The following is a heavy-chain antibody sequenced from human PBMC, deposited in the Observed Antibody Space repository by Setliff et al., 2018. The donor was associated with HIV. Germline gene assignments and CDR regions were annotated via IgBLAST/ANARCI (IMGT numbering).Heavy chain of an antibody. D-gene: IGHD3-9*01. CDR1: GGSFSGYF. Sequence: PSETLSLTCAVYGGSFSGYFWSWIRQPPGKGLEWIGEIDHSGNTNYNPSLKSRVTISVDTSKNQFSLKLSYVTAADTAFYYCARQSPQIRYLDWLNAFDIWGQGTMVTVSS. CDR2: IDHSGNT. J-gene: IGHJ3*02. V-gene: IGHV4-34*01. CDR3: ARQSPQIRYLDWLNAFDI.